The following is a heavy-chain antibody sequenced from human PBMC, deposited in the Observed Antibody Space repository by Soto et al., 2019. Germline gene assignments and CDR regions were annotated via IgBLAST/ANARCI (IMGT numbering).Heavy chain of an antibody. CDR1: GDTFSSHT. J-gene: IGHJ4*02. CDR2: IIPMLGIP. V-gene: IGHV1-69*02. CDR3: ARLSLEFSGYDNFDY. Sequence: ASVKVCCKASGDTFSSHTISWVRQAPGQGLEWMGRIIPMLGIPNYAQTFQGRITISADKTTNTAYMELSSLTSDDTAVYYCARLSLEFSGYDNFDYWGQGTLVTVSS. D-gene: IGHD5-12*01.